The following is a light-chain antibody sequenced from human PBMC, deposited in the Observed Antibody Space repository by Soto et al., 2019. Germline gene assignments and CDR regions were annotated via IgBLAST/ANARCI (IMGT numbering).Light chain of an antibody. CDR1: QSVRFN. Sequence: IVVSNSPATLAVSIGTKAPSSCRASQSVRFNLAWYQQKPGQAPRLLIHVASTRATGIPARFSGSGSGTDFTLTISSLEPEDFDVYYCPQYNNWPPTTFGQGTRLEI. V-gene: IGKV3D-15*01. CDR3: PQYNNWPPTT. CDR2: VAS. J-gene: IGKJ5*01.